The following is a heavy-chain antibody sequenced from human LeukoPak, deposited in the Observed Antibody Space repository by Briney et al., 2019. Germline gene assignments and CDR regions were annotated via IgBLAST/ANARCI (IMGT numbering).Heavy chain of an antibody. J-gene: IGHJ4*02. CDR3: AKDIRERGYAAF. Sequence: QPGGSLRLSCAASGFTFDAYAMHWARRAPGKGLEWVYLIIGDGDTKYYAASIRGRFTLSRDNSRNSLYLQMNSLRSEDTAFYCGAKDIRERGYAAFWGQGTLVIVSS. V-gene: IGHV3-43*02. D-gene: IGHD3-22*01. CDR1: GFTFDAYA. CDR2: IIGDGDTK.